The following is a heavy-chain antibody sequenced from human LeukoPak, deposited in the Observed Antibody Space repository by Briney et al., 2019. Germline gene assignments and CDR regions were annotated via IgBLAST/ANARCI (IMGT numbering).Heavy chain of an antibody. Sequence: ASVKVSCKASGYTFTGYYMHCVRQAPGQGLEWMGRINPNSGGTNYAQKFQGRVTVTRDTSISTAYMELSRLRSDDTAVYYCARVNIAARGRIFDYWGQGTLVTVSS. J-gene: IGHJ4*02. CDR1: GYTFTGYY. V-gene: IGHV1-2*06. CDR3: ARVNIAARGRIFDY. D-gene: IGHD6-6*01. CDR2: INPNSGGT.